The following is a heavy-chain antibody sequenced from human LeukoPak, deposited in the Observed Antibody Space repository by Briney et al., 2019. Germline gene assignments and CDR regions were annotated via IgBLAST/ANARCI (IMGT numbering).Heavy chain of an antibody. CDR3: ARGPWGYSSWGYYYYGMDV. CDR2: IYHSGST. J-gene: IGHJ6*02. D-gene: IGHD5-18*01. CDR1: GGSISSSNW. V-gene: IGHV4-4*02. Sequence: PSGTLSLTCAVSGGSISSSNWWSWVRQPPGKGLEWIGEIYHSGSTNYNPSLKSRVTISVDKSKNQFSLKLSFVTAADTAVYYCARGPWGYSSWGYYYYGMDVWGQGTTVTVSS.